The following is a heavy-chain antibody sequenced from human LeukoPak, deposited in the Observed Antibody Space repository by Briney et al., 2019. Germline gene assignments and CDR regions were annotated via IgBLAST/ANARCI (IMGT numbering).Heavy chain of an antibody. CDR1: GDSINSSNYY. D-gene: IGHD5-18*01. Sequence: PSQTLSLTCTVSGDSINSSNYYWGWIRQPPGKGLEWIGSIYYSGSTYYNPSLKSRVTISVDTSKNQFSLKLSSVTTADTAVYYCASLRGDSYGYLDYWGQGTLVTVSS. CDR3: ASLRGDSYGYLDY. CDR2: IYYSGST. V-gene: IGHV4-39*01. J-gene: IGHJ4*02.